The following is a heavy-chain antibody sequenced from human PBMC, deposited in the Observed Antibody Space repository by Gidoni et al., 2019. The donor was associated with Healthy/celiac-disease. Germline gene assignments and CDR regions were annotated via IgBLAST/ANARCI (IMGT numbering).Heavy chain of an antibody. V-gene: IGHV3-48*02. Sequence: EVQLVASGGGLVQPGGSLRLSCAASGFTLSSYSLNWVRTAPGKGLEWVSYISSSSSTIYYADSGKGRFTISRDNAKNSLYLQMNSLRDEDTAVYYCARAQKTAFGVVIFLPRELDAFDIWGQGTMVTVSS. CDR1: GFTLSSYS. CDR3: ARAQKTAFGVVIFLPRELDAFDI. D-gene: IGHD3-3*01. J-gene: IGHJ3*02. CDR2: ISSSSSTI.